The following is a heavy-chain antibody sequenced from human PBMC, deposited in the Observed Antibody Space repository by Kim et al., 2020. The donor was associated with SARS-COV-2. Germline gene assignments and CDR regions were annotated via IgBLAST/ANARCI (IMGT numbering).Heavy chain of an antibody. V-gene: IGHV3-23*01. D-gene: IGHD3-10*01. CDR3: AKDYWVRNTGSYYNGYFDY. CDR2: ISGSGGST. CDR1: GFTFSSYA. Sequence: GGSLRLSCAASGFTFSSYAMSWVRQAPGKGLEWVSAISGSGGSTYYADSVKGRFTISRDNSKNTLYLQMNSLRAEDTAVYYCAKDYWVRNTGSYYNGYFDYWGQGTLVTVSS. J-gene: IGHJ4*02.